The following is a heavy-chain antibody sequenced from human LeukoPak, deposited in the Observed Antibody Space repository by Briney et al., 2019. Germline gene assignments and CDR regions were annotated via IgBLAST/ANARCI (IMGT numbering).Heavy chain of an antibody. D-gene: IGHD4-23*01. V-gene: IGHV1-69*13. J-gene: IGHJ4*02. CDR3: ARGWLAETTVVTPYNY. Sequence: SVKVSCKASGGTFSSYAISWVRQAPGQGLEWMGGITPIFGTANYAQKFQGRVTITAVESMSTAYMELSSLRSEDTAVYYCARGWLAETTVVTPYNYWGQGTLITVSS. CDR2: ITPIFGTA. CDR1: GGTFSSYA.